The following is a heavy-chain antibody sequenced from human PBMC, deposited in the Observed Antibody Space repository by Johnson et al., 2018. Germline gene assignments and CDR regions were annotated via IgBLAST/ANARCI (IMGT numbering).Heavy chain of an antibody. J-gene: IGHJ6*02. CDR3: ARDRFLDTTGYYHYYYYYVMDG. CDR2: IKEDGSDK. Sequence: VQLVESGGGVVQPGGSLRLSCAASGFTFSSYCMSWVRQAPGKGLEWVANIKEDGSDKNYVDSVRGRFTISRDNAKNSLYLQMNSLRAEDTAVYYCARDRFLDTTGYYHYYYYYVMDGWGQGTTVTVSS. V-gene: IGHV3-7*01. D-gene: IGHD3-22*01. CDR1: GFTFSSYC.